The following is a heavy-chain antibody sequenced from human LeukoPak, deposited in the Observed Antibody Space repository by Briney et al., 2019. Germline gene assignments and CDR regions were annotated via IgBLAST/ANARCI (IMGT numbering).Heavy chain of an antibody. J-gene: IGHJ4*02. Sequence: SQTLSLTCTVSGGSISSGDFYWSWIRQHPGKGLEWIGYIYYSGTTYYSPSLKSRVTISLDTTKNQFSLKVSSVTAADTAVYYCARARTRGNNWYFDYWGQGTLVTVSS. CDR1: GGSISSGDFY. D-gene: IGHD1-1*01. V-gene: IGHV4-31*03. CDR3: ARARTRGNNWYFDY. CDR2: IYYSGTT.